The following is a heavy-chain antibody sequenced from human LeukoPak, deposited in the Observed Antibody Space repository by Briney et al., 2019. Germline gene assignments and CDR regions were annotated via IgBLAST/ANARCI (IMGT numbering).Heavy chain of an antibody. CDR1: GYTFTSYG. V-gene: IGHV1-18*01. D-gene: IGHD2-21*02. J-gene: IGHJ1*01. CDR3: ARLGRPGGGDIMGFQH. CDR2: ISAYNGNT. Sequence: ASVKVSCKGSGYTFTSYGISWVRQAPGQGLEWMGWISAYNGNTNYAQKLQGRVTMTTDTSTSTAYMELRSLRSDDTAVYYCARLGRPGGGDIMGFQHWGQGTLVTVSS.